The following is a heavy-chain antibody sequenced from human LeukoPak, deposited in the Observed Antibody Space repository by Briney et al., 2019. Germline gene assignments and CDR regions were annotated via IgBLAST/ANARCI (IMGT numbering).Heavy chain of an antibody. Sequence: KASATLSLTCTVSGGSISSYYWSWIRRPPGKGLEWIGYIYYSGSTNYNPSLKSRVTISVDTSKNQFSLKLSSVTAADTAVYYCARGHSTHLAFDYWGQGTLVTVSS. D-gene: IGHD5/OR15-5a*01. J-gene: IGHJ4*02. CDR3: ARGHSTHLAFDY. CDR2: IYYSGST. V-gene: IGHV4-59*01. CDR1: GGSISSYY.